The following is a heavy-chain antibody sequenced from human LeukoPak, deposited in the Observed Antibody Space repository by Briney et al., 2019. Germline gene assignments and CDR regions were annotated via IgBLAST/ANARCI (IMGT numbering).Heavy chain of an antibody. Sequence: ASVKVSCKASGYTFTNYGLSWVRQAPGQGLEWMGWINTNTGNPTYAQGFTGRFVFSLDTSVSTAYLQISSLKADDTAVYYCARANLWFGELGWIDPWGQGTQVTVSS. J-gene: IGHJ5*02. CDR1: GYTFTNYG. CDR2: INTNTGNP. D-gene: IGHD3-10*01. V-gene: IGHV7-4-1*02. CDR3: ARANLWFGELGWIDP.